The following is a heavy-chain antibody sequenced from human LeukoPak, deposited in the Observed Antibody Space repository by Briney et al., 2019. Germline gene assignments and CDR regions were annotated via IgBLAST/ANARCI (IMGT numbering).Heavy chain of an antibody. CDR2: INPNSGGT. V-gene: IGHV1-2*02. J-gene: IGHJ3*02. Sequence: ASVKVSCKASGYTFTGYYMHWVRQAPGQGLEWMGWINPNSGGTNYAQKFQGRVTMTRDTSISTAYMELRRLRSDDTAMYYCGRVPGYHRPGGPFDIWGQGTMVTVSS. D-gene: IGHD2-15*01. CDR1: GYTFTGYY. CDR3: GRVPGYHRPGGPFDI.